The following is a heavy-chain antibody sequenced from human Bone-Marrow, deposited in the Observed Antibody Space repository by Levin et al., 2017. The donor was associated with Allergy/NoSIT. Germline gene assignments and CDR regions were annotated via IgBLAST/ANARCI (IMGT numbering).Heavy chain of an antibody. CDR2: ISAYNGNT. V-gene: IGHV1-18*01. CDR3: ARDSGITGTKPYYYYYGMDV. Sequence: ASVKVSCKASGYTFTSYGISWVRQAPGQGLEWMGWISAYNGNTNYAQKLQGSVTMTTDTSTSTAYMELRSLRSDDTAVYYCARDSGITGTKPYYYYYGMDVWGQGTTVTVSS. J-gene: IGHJ6*02. D-gene: IGHD1-20*01. CDR1: GYTFTSYG.